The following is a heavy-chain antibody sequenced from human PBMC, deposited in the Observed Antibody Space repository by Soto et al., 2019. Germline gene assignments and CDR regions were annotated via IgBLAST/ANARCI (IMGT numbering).Heavy chain of an antibody. V-gene: IGHV1-3*01. D-gene: IGHD3-9*01. J-gene: IGHJ4*02. CDR3: GRVYGTYYDPLTGLWGGHFDF. Sequence: ASVKVSSKAPGFTFTCKSLHWVRHAPGQRLEWMGWINAGNGNTKYSQKFQGRVTITRDTSTSTVYLDLISLRSEDTAVFYCGRVYGTYYDPLTGLWGGHFDFWGQGTQVTVSS. CDR2: INAGNGNT. CDR1: GFTFTCKS.